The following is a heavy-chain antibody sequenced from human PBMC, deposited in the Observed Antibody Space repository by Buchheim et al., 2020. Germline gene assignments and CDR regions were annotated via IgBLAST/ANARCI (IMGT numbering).Heavy chain of an antibody. CDR1: GYTFTSYD. D-gene: IGHD4-17*01. CDR3: ATAWNYFSSNGDYVEGGLDP. J-gene: IGHJ5*02. V-gene: IGHV1-8*01. Sequence: QVQLVQSGAEVKKPGASVKVSCKASGYTFTSYDINWARQATGQGLEWMGWMNPNSGNTGYAQKFQGRVTMTRNTSISTAYMELSSLRSEDTAVYYCATAWNYFSSNGDYVEGGLDPWGQGTL. CDR2: MNPNSGNT.